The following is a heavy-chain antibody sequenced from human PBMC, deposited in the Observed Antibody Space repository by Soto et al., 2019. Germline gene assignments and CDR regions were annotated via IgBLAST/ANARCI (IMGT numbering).Heavy chain of an antibody. J-gene: IGHJ4*02. CDR2: IIPIFGTA. V-gene: IGHV1-69*06. Sequence: VASVKVSCKASGCTFSSYAISWVRQAPGQGLEWMGGIIPIFGTANYAQKFQGRVTITADKSTSTAYMELSSLRSEDTAVYYCARDRRYYDSSGHLFGYFDYWGQGTLV. CDR1: GCTFSSYA. CDR3: ARDRRYYDSSGHLFGYFDY. D-gene: IGHD3-22*01.